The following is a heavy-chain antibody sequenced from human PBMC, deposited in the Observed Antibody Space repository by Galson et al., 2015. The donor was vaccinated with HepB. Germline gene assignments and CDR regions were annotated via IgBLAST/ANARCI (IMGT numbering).Heavy chain of an antibody. CDR1: GFTFDDYA. J-gene: IGHJ3*02. Sequence: SLRLSCAASGFTFDDYAMHWVRQAPGKGLEWVSGISWNSGSIGYADSVKGRFTISRDNAKNSLYLQMNSLRAEDTALYCCAKDMEVGATPTPIGAFDIWGQGTMVTVSS. D-gene: IGHD1-26*01. CDR3: AKDMEVGATPTPIGAFDI. CDR2: ISWNSGSI. V-gene: IGHV3-9*01.